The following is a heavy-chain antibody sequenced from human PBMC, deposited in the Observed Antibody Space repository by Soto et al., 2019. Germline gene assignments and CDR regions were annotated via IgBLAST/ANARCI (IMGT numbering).Heavy chain of an antibody. CDR3: ARSGPINDGSTDLRHWFDP. CDR2: INAGTGST. D-gene: IGHD3-10*01. V-gene: IGHV1-3*01. Sequence: ASVKVSCKASGYTFTSYAIHWVRQAPGQRLEWMGWINAGTGSTKYSQNFQDRVTITRDTSAGTAYMEVSSLTSGDTTVYYCARSGPINDGSTDLRHWFDPWGQGTLVTVSS. CDR1: GYTFTSYA. J-gene: IGHJ5*02.